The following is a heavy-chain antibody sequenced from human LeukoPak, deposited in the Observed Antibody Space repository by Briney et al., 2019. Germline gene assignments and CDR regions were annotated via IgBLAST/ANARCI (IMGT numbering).Heavy chain of an antibody. CDR1: GYTFTSYY. D-gene: IGHD1-7*01. CDR2: INPNSGGT. J-gene: IGHJ4*02. Sequence: AASVKVSCKASGYTFTSYYMHWVRQAPGQGLEWMGWINPNSGGTNYAQKFQGRVTMTRDTSISTAYMELSRLRSDDTAVYYCARHCDLATGNYFLDYWGQGTLVTVSS. CDR3: ARHCDLATGNYFLDY. V-gene: IGHV1-2*02.